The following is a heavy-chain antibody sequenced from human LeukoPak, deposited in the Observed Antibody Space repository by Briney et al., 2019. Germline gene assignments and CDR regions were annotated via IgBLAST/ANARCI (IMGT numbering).Heavy chain of an antibody. V-gene: IGHV3-23*01. CDR3: AKDLGHYYDSSGYLSSIDY. Sequence: TGGSLRLSCAASGFTFSSYAMSWVRQAPGKGLEWVSAISGSGGSTYYADSVKGRFTISRDNSKNTLYLQMNSLRAEDTAVYYCAKDLGHYYDSSGYLSSIDYWGQGTLVTVSS. J-gene: IGHJ4*02. CDR2: ISGSGGST. D-gene: IGHD3-22*01. CDR1: GFTFSSYA.